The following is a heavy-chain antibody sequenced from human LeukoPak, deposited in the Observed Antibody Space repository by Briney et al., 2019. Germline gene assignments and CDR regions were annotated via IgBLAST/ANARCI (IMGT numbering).Heavy chain of an antibody. CDR3: ARVSHSYANFGGYYFDY. Sequence: GGSLRLSCAASGFTFSSYSMNWVRQAPGKGLEWVSSISSSSSYIYYADSVKGRFTIPRDNAKNSLYLQMNSLRAEDTAVYYCARVSHSYANFGGYYFDYWGQGTLVTVSS. V-gene: IGHV3-21*01. CDR2: ISSSSSYI. CDR1: GFTFSSYS. D-gene: IGHD5-18*01. J-gene: IGHJ4*02.